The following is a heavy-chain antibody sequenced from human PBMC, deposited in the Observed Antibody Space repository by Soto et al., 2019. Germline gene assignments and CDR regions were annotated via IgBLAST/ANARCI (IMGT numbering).Heavy chain of an antibody. Sequence: QVQLVQSGAEVKKPGASVKVSCKASGYTFTSYGISWVRQAPGQGLEWMGWISAYNGNTNYAQKLQGRVTMTTDTTTSTAYMELRSLRSYDTAVYYFARRERITMVRGVTPYYYYIDVWGKGTTVTVSS. V-gene: IGHV1-18*01. CDR1: GYTFTSYG. CDR2: ISAYNGNT. D-gene: IGHD3-10*01. J-gene: IGHJ6*03. CDR3: ARRERITMVRGVTPYYYYIDV.